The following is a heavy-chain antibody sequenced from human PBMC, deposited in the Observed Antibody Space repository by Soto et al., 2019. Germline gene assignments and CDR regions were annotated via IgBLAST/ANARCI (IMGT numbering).Heavy chain of an antibody. D-gene: IGHD3-3*01. CDR1: GFTFSSYS. V-gene: IGHV3-48*01. CDR3: VRDFGWYFRSGYMDV. J-gene: IGHJ6*03. Sequence: GGSLRLSCAASGFTFSSYSMNWVRQAPGKGLERVSYISSSSSTIYYADSVKGRFTISRDNAKNSLYLQMNSLRAEDTAVYYCVRDFGWYFRSGYMDVWGDGATVTVS. CDR2: ISSSSSTI.